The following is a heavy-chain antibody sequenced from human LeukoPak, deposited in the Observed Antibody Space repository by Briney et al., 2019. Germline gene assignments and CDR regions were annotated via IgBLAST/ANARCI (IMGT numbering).Heavy chain of an antibody. Sequence: PSETLSLTCTVSGGSISSGGYYWGWIRQPPGKGLEWIGYIYHSGSTYYNPSLKSRVTISVDRSKNQFSLKLSSVTAADTAVYYCARDRGGYLALDYWGQGTLVTVSS. CDR3: ARDRGGYLALDY. CDR2: IYHSGST. CDR1: GGSISSGGYY. D-gene: IGHD1-26*01. J-gene: IGHJ4*02. V-gene: IGHV4-30-2*01.